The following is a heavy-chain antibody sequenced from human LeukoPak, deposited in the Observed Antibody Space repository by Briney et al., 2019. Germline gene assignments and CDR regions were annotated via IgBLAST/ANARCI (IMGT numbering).Heavy chain of an antibody. CDR3: ARQGVYYYDSSGPFDY. V-gene: IGHV4-59*08. CDR1: GGSISSYY. J-gene: IGHJ4*02. CDR2: IYYSGST. Sequence: ESSETLSLTCTVSGGSISSYYWSWIRQPPGKGLEWMGYIYYSGSTNYNPSLKSRVTISVDTSKNQFSLKLISVTAADPAVYYCARQGVYYYDSSGPFDYWGQGTLVTVSS. D-gene: IGHD3-22*01.